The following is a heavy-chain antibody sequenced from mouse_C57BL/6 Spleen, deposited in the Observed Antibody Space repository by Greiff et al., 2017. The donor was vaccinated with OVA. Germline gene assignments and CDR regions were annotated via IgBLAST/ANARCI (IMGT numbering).Heavy chain of an antibody. J-gene: IGHJ2*01. D-gene: IGHD1-1*01. CDR1: GFTFSNYW. CDR3: TTTVVGGDYFDY. V-gene: IGHV6-3*01. CDR2: IRLKSDNYAT. Sequence: DVKLQESGGGLVQPGGSMKLSCVASGFTFSNYWMNWVRQSPEKGLEWVAQIRLKSDNYATHYAESVKGRFTISRDDSKSSVYLQMNNLRAEDTGIYYCTTTVVGGDYFDYWGQGTTLTVSS.